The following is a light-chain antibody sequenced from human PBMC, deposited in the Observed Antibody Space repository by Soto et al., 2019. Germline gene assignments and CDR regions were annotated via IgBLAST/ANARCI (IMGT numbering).Light chain of an antibody. Sequence: IECTPSPGARSLCPGEASGLSGRAGQAVSSRYLAWYQQKPGQAPRLLIYGASSRATGIPDRFSGSGSGTDFTLTISRLEPEDFAVYYCQQDNNWPPLTFGGGTKVDIK. CDR3: QQDNNWPPLT. V-gene: IGKV3-20*01. CDR1: QAVSSRY. J-gene: IGKJ4*01. CDR2: GAS.